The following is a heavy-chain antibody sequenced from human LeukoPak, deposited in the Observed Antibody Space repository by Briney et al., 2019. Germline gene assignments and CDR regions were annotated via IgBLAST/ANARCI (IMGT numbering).Heavy chain of an antibody. CDR1: GGSFSGYY. CDR3: ARQNFYRYCRSTSCYRPYYYYYMDV. J-gene: IGHJ6*03. D-gene: IGHD2-2*01. V-gene: IGHV4-34*01. CDR2: INHSGST. Sequence: PSETLSLTCAVYGGSFSGYYWSWIRQPPGKGLEWIGEINHSGSTNYNPSLKSRVTISVDTSKNQFSLKLSSVTAADTTVYYCARQNFYRYCRSTSCYRPYYYYYMDVWGQGTLVTVSS.